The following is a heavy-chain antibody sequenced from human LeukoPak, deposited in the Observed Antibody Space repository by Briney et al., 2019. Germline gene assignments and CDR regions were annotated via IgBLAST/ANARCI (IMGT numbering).Heavy chain of an antibody. V-gene: IGHV3-23*01. CDR1: GFTFTSYS. Sequence: GGSLRLSCAASGFTFTSYSMSWVRQAPGKGLEWVSGTSDRGDYTYYADSVKGRFTISRDSPKNTLFLQMNSLRAEDTALYFCARKAQYNGHYPLDYWGQGTLVTVSS. D-gene: IGHD1-7*01. CDR2: TSDRGDYT. J-gene: IGHJ4*02. CDR3: ARKAQYNGHYPLDY.